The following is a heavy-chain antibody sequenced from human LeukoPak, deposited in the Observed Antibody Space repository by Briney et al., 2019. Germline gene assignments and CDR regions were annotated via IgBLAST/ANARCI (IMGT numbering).Heavy chain of an antibody. Sequence: GGSLRLSCVASGFTFSSYVMSWVRQALGKGVEWGSGITCSGGSTYYEDSVKGRFNISRDNVKNTLYLQMDSLKDEDTTLDYCARLLTGYTWYFDYWGQGTLVTVSS. J-gene: IGHJ4*02. CDR3: ARLLTGYTWYFDY. D-gene: IGHD7-27*01. V-gene: IGHV3-23*01. CDR2: ITCSGGST. CDR1: GFTFSSYV.